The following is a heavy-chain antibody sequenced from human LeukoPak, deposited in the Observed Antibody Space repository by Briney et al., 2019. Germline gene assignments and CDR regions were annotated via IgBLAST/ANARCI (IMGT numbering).Heavy chain of an antibody. Sequence: ASVKVSCKASGYIFTGYYIHWVRQAPGQGLEWMGRINPISGGADYAQRFQGMVTMTRDTSINTAYMELTSLRSDDTAVYYCLRKGGDVKEWGQGTLVTVSS. CDR1: GYIFTGYY. V-gene: IGHV1-2*06. J-gene: IGHJ4*02. CDR2: INPISGGA. D-gene: IGHD3-10*01. CDR3: LRKGGDVKE.